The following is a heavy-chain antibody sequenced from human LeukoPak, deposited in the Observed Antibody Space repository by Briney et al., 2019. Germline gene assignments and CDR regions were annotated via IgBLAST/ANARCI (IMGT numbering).Heavy chain of an antibody. Sequence: ASVKVSCKASGGTFSSYAISWVRQAPGQGLEWMGGIVPIFGSANYAQKLQGRVTMTTDTSTSTAYMELRSLRSDDTAVYYCARDRLVDSNSPYYFDYWGQGTLVTVSS. CDR1: GGTFSSYA. V-gene: IGHV1-69*05. J-gene: IGHJ4*02. CDR3: ARDRLVDSNSPYYFDY. CDR2: IVPIFGSA. D-gene: IGHD4-11*01.